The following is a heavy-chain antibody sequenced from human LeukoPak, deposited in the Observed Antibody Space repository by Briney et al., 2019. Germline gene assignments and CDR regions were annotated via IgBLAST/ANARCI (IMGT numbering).Heavy chain of an antibody. CDR1: GFTFSSHA. CDR2: ISGSGGST. CDR3: AKDSSGNYGVNDY. D-gene: IGHD4-11*01. V-gene: IGHV3-23*01. J-gene: IGHJ4*02. Sequence: PGGSLRLSCAASGFTFSSHAMSWVRQAPGKGLEWVSAISGSGGSTYYADSVKGRFTISRDNSKNTLYLQMNSLRAEDTAVYYCAKDSSGNYGVNDYWGQGTLVTVSS.